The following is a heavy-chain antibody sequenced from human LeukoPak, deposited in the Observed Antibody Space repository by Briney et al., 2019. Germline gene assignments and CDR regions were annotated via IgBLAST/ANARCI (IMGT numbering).Heavy chain of an antibody. CDR2: IYYSGST. CDR3: ARVIYGSGSYYNVYYYYMDV. J-gene: IGHJ6*03. Sequence: SETLSLTCTVSGGSISSYYWSWIRQPPGRGLEWIGYIYYSGSTNYNPSLKSRVTISVDTSKNQFSLKLSSVTAADTAVYYCARVIYGSGSYYNVYYYYMDVWGKGTTVTISS. CDR1: GGSISSYY. D-gene: IGHD3-10*01. V-gene: IGHV4-59*01.